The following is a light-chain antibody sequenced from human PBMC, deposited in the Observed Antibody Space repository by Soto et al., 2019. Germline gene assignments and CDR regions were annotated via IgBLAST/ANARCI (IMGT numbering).Light chain of an antibody. J-gene: IGLJ1*01. Sequence: QSVLTQPASVSGSPGQSITISCTGTSSDVGGYNYVSWYQHHPGKAPKLIIYDVSNRPSGVSIRFSGSKSDNTASLTISGLQPEDEADYHFSSYTTSNTRQIVFGTGTKLTVL. V-gene: IGLV2-14*03. CDR3: SSYTTSNTRQIV. CDR2: DVS. CDR1: SSDVGGYNY.